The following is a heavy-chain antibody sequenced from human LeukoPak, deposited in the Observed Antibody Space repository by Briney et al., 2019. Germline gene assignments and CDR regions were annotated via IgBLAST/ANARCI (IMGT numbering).Heavy chain of an antibody. J-gene: IGHJ4*02. CDR2: ISSSSSTT. Sequence: PGGSLRLSCAASGFTFSSYSMNWVRQAPGKGLEWVSYISSSSSTTYYADSVKGRFTISRDNAKNSLYLQMNSLRAEDTAVYYCARVLSRKWELPDYWGQGTLVTVPS. CDR3: ARVLSRKWELPDY. CDR1: GFTFSSYS. D-gene: IGHD1-26*01. V-gene: IGHV3-48*01.